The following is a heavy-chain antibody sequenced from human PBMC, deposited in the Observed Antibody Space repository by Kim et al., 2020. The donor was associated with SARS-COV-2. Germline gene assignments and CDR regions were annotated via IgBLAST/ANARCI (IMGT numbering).Heavy chain of an antibody. CDR3: ARAAPSIAAAGTIYYFDY. V-gene: IGHV3-13*04. Sequence: GGSLILSCAASGFTFSSYDMHWVRQATGKGLEWVSAIGTAGDTYYPGSVKGRFTISRENAKNSLYLQMNSLRAGDTAVYYCARAAPSIAAAGTIYYFDYWGQGTLVTVSS. J-gene: IGHJ4*02. D-gene: IGHD6-13*01. CDR1: GFTFSSYD. CDR2: IGTAGDT.